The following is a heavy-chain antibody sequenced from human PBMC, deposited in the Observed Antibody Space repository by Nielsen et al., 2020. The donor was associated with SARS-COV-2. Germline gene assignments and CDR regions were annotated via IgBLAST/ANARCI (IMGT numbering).Heavy chain of an antibody. CDR3: ARGDWVPRQYYYMDV. V-gene: IGHV5-10-1*01. Sequence: KVSCKGSGYSFSNFWISWVRQMRGKGLEWGGRIDADGSFTNYGPSFQGHVTISADKSINTAYLQWNSLKASDSAMYYCARGDWVPRQYYYMDVWGKGTTVTVSS. J-gene: IGHJ6*04. D-gene: IGHD2-21*02. CDR1: GYSFSNFW. CDR2: IDADGSFT.